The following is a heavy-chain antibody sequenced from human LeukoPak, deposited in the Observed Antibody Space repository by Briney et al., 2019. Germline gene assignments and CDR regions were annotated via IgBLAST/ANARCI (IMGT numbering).Heavy chain of an antibody. CDR3: AREEYYGSGSYYKGPLFDY. CDR1: GFTFSSYE. V-gene: IGHV3-48*03. D-gene: IGHD3-10*01. Sequence: GGSLRLSCAASGFTFSSYEMNWVRQAPGKGLEWVSYISSSGSTIYYADSVKGRFTISRDNAKNSLYLQMNSLRAEDTAVYYCAREEYYGSGSYYKGPLFDYWGQGTLGTVS. J-gene: IGHJ4*02. CDR2: ISSSGSTI.